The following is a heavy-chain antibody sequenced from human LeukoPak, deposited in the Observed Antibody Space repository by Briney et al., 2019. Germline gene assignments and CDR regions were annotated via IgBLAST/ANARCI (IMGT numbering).Heavy chain of an antibody. V-gene: IGHV3-21*01. D-gene: IGHD5-18*01. CDR3: ARDNGYSYGYTFDY. J-gene: IGHJ4*02. CDR2: ISSSSSYI. Sequence: PGGSLRLSCAASGFTFSSYAMHWVRQAPGKGLEWVSSISSSSSYIYYADSVKGRFTISRDNAKNSLYLQMSSLRAEDTAVYYCARDNGYSYGYTFDYWGQGTLVTVSS. CDR1: GFTFSSYA.